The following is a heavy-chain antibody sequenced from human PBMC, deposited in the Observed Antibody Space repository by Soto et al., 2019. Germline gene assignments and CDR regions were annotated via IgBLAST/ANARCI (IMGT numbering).Heavy chain of an antibody. V-gene: IGHV1-69*02. D-gene: IGHD1-20*01. CDR1: GGTFSSYT. CDR2: IIPILGIA. CDR3: ARADNRDYYYYYMDV. Sequence: GASVKVSCKASGGTFSSYTISWVRQAPGQGLEWMGRIIPILGIANYAQKFQGRVTVTADKSTSTAYMELSSLRSEDTAVYYCARADNRDYYYYYMDVWGKGTTVTVSS. J-gene: IGHJ6*03.